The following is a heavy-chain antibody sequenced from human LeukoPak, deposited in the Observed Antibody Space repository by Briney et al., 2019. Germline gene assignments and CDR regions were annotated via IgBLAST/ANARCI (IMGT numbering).Heavy chain of an antibody. V-gene: IGHV4-59*12. Sequence: SETLSLTCTVSGGSISSYYWSWIRQPPGKGLEWIGYMYYSGSTNYNPSLKSRVTISVDMSKNQVSLKLSSVTAADTAVYYCAREVSDYDILTGWIDYWGQGTLVSVSS. CDR2: MYYSGST. CDR1: GGSISSYY. J-gene: IGHJ4*02. CDR3: AREVSDYDILTGWIDY. D-gene: IGHD3-9*01.